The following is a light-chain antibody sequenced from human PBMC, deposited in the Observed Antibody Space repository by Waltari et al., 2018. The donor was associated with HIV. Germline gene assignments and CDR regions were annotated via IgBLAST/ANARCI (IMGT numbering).Light chain of an antibody. Sequence: QSVLTQPPSASGTPGQRVTISCSGSSSNIGSNYVYWYQQLPGTAPKLLIYRNNQRPSGVPDRCSGSKSGTSASLAISGLRSEDEADYYCAAWDDILSGHVVFGGGTKLTVL. CDR3: AAWDDILSGHVV. J-gene: IGLJ2*01. CDR1: SSNIGSNY. V-gene: IGLV1-47*01. CDR2: RNN.